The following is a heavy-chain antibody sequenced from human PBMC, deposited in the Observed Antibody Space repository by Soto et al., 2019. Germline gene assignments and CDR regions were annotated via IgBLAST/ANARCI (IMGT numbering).Heavy chain of an antibody. V-gene: IGHV3-20*04. CDR2: INWNGGST. Sequence: GGSLRLSCAASGFTFDDYGMSWVRQAPGKGLEWVSGINWNGGSTGYADSVRGRFTISRDNAKNSLYLQMNSLRAEDTALYYCARLYSSGWYGPGRYWGQGTLVTVSS. D-gene: IGHD6-19*01. CDR1: GFTFDDYG. CDR3: ARLYSSGWYGPGRY. J-gene: IGHJ4*02.